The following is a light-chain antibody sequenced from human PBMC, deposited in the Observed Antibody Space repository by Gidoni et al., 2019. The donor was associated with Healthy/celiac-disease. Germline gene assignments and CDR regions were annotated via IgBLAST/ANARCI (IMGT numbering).Light chain of an antibody. V-gene: IGLV3-1*01. Sequence: YELPQPPSVSVSPGQTASITCSGDKLGDKYVCWYQQKPGQSPVLVIYQDSKRPSGIPERFSGSNAGNTATLTISGTQAMDEADYYCQAWDSSTSHVVFGGGTKLTVL. CDR1: KLGDKY. CDR3: QAWDSSTSHVV. CDR2: QDS. J-gene: IGLJ2*01.